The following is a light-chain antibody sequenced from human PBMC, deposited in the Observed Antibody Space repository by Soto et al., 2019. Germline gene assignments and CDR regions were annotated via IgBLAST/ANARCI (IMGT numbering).Light chain of an antibody. Sequence: EIVLTQSQGTLSLSPGERATLSCRTSQTISSSYLAWYQQKAGQAPRLLIYGAFSRATDLPDRFRGSGSGTAFTLTISRLAPEDFAVYYCQHYAYSPLFTFGPGTKVDIK. CDR1: QTISSSY. CDR2: GAF. V-gene: IGKV3-20*01. J-gene: IGKJ3*01. CDR3: QHYAYSPLFT.